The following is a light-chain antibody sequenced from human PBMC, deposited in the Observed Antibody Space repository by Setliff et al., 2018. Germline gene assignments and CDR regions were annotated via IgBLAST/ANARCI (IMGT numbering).Light chain of an antibody. Sequence: SVLTQPPSASGSPGQSVTISCTGTSSDVGGYNYVSWYQQHPGKAPKLIIHKVSKRPSGVPDRFSGSKSGNTASLTVSGLQAEDEAHYYCSSYAGSNTVFGGGTKSPS. J-gene: IGLJ2*01. CDR1: SSDVGGYNY. CDR2: KVS. CDR3: SSYAGSNTV. V-gene: IGLV2-8*01.